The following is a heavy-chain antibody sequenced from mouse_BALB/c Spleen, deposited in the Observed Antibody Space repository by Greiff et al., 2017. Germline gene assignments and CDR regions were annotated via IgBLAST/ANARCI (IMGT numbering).Heavy chain of an antibody. CDR1: GFTFSSYG. D-gene: IGHD1-1*01. J-gene: IGHJ4*01. CDR3: ARRGVYSYAMDY. V-gene: IGHV5-6-3*01. Sequence: DVMLVESGGGLVQPGGSLKLSCAASGFTFSSYGMSWVRQTPDKRLELVATINSNGGSTYYPDSVKGRFTISRDNAKNTLYLQMSSLKSEDTAMYYCARRGVYSYAMDYWGQGTSVTVS. CDR2: INSNGGST.